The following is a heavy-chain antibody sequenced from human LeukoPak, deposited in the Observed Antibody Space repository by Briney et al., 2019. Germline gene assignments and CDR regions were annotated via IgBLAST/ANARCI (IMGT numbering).Heavy chain of an antibody. CDR3: AAGGGPIPHL. CDR1: GGSISSGSLRTYY. CDR2: INYIGST. Sequence: SETLSLTCTISGGSISSGSLRTYYWTWIREPPGQGLEWIGNINYIGSTNYSPSLKSRVTITVDSAKNQISLRVSSVTAADTAVYSCAAGGGPIPHLRGQGTLVTVSS. D-gene: IGHD2-2*02. J-gene: IGHJ1*01. V-gene: IGHV4-61*01.